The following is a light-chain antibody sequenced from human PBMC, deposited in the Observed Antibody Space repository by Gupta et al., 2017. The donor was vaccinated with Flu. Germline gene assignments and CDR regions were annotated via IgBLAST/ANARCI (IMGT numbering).Light chain of an antibody. V-gene: IGLV3-10*01. J-gene: IGLJ3*02. CDR1: ALPKTY. Sequence: SYELPQPPSVSVSPGQTARLTCSGAALPKTYAYWYQQKSGQAPVLIIYEDRKRPSGIPERFSGSSSGTMATLTISGAQVEDEADYYCYSTDTSGNHRVFGGGTNLTGL. CDR2: EDR. CDR3: YSTDTSGNHRV.